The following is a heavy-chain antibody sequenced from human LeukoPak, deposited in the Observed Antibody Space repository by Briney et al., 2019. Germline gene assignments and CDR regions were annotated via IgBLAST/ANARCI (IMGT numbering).Heavy chain of an antibody. CDR3: ARGGLSSGWYG. V-gene: IGHV4-59*01. J-gene: IGHJ4*02. Sequence: SETLSLTCTVSGGSISSYYSSWIRQPPGKGLEWIGYSYYSGSTNYNPSLKSRVTISLDTSKNQFSLKLNSLTAADTAVYYCARGGLSSGWYGWGQGTLVTVSS. CDR2: SYYSGST. CDR1: GGSISSYY. D-gene: IGHD6-19*01.